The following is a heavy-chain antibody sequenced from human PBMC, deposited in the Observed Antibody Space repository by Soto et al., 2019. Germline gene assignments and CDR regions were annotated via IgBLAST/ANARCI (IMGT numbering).Heavy chain of an antibody. CDR2: LYYSGST. D-gene: IGHD6-6*01. J-gene: IGHJ6*02. CDR3: ARDLVVRNYYYGMDV. V-gene: IGHV4-39*02. Sequence: PSETLSLTCTVSGGSISSSSYYWGWIRQPPGKGLEWIGSLYYSGSTFYNPSLKSRVTISVDTSKNQFSLKLSSVTAADTAVYYCARDLVVRNYYYGMDVWGQGTTVTVSS. CDR1: GGSISSSSYY.